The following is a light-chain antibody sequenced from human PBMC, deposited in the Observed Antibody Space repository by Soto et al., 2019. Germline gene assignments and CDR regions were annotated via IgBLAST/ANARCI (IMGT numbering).Light chain of an antibody. CDR2: GSS. Sequence: QSVLTQPLSVSGAPGQRVTISCTGSSSNTGAGYDVHWYQQLPGTAPKLLIYGSSNRPSGVPDRFSGSKSGTSASLAITGLQAGDKADYYCQSYDSSLSGVVFGGGTQLTVL. CDR1: SSNTGAGYD. J-gene: IGLJ3*02. V-gene: IGLV1-40*01. CDR3: QSYDSSLSGVV.